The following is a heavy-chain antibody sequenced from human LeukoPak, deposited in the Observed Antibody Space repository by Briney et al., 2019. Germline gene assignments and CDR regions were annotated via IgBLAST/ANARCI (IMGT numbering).Heavy chain of an antibody. J-gene: IGHJ5*02. CDR1: GGSISSYY. Sequence: SETLSLTCTVSGGSISSYYWSWIRQPPGKGLEWIGYIYYSGSANYNPSLKSRVTISVDTSKNQFSLKLSSVTAADTAVYYCARLEGYHNWFDPWGRGTLVTVSS. V-gene: IGHV4-59*01. D-gene: IGHD6-13*01. CDR3: ARLEGYHNWFDP. CDR2: IYYSGSA.